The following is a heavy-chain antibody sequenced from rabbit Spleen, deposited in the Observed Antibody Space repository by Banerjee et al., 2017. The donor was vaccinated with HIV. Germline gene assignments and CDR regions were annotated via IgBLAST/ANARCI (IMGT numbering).Heavy chain of an antibody. V-gene: IGHV1S45*01. Sequence: EESGGDLVKPEGSLTLTCTASGFSFSSSYWISWVRQAPGKGLEWIACIYTGDGSTYYASWAKGRFTISKTSSTTVTLQLNSLTAADTATYFCARAGNGDYGGVMFNLWGPGTLVTVS. CDR2: IYTGDGST. J-gene: IGHJ4*01. CDR3: ARAGNGDYGGVMFNL. D-gene: IGHD2-1*01. CDR1: GFSFSSSYW.